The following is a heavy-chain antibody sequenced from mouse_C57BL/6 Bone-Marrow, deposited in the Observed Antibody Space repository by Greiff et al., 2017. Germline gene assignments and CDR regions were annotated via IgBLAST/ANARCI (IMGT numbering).Heavy chain of an antibody. Sequence: EVQRVESGGGLVQPGGSLKLSCAASGFTFSDYYMYWVRQTPEHRLEWVAYISNGGGSTYYPDTVKGRFTISRDNAKNTLYLQMSRLKSEDTAMYYCARPMFAYWGQGTLVTVSA. CDR2: ISNGGGST. V-gene: IGHV5-12*01. J-gene: IGHJ3*01. CDR3: ARPMFAY. CDR1: GFTFSDYY.